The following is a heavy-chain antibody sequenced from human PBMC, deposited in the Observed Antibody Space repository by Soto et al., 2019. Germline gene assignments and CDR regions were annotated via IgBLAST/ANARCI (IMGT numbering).Heavy chain of an antibody. Sequence: PSETLSLTCTVSGGSISSYYWSWIRQPPGKELEWIGYVSYRGSTNYNPSLKSRVSIVVDTSKNEFSLKLSSVTAADTAVYYCARLNYGDYVALLDYWGQGTLVTVSS. CDR3: ARLNYGDYVALLDY. CDR1: GGSISSYY. D-gene: IGHD4-17*01. V-gene: IGHV4-59*08. CDR2: VSYRGST. J-gene: IGHJ4*02.